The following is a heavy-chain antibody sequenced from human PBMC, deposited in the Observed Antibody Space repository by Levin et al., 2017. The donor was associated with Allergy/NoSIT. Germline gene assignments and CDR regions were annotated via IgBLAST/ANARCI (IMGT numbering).Heavy chain of an antibody. D-gene: IGHD2-15*01. CDR2: ISGSGGST. Sequence: PGGSLRLSCAASGFTFSSYAMSWVRQAPGKGLEWVSAISGSGGSTYYADSVKGRFTISRDNSKNTLYLQMNSLRAEDTAVYYCAKAQYCSGGSCYRYFDYWGQGTLVTVSS. CDR1: GFTFSSYA. CDR3: AKAQYCSGGSCYRYFDY. V-gene: IGHV3-23*01. J-gene: IGHJ4*02.